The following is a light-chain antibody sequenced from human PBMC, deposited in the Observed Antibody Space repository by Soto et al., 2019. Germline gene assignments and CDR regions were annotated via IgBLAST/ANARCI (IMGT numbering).Light chain of an antibody. CDR3: SSYTSSSTLLYV. CDR2: SDD. J-gene: IGLJ1*01. Sequence: QSVLTQPPSASGTPGQTVTISCSGNNSNIGSNFVFWYQQFPGTAPKLLIHSDDQRPSGVPDRFSGSKSGTSASLAISGLRAEDEADYYCSSYTSSSTLLYVFGTGTKLTVL. CDR1: NSNIGSNF. V-gene: IGLV1-47*02.